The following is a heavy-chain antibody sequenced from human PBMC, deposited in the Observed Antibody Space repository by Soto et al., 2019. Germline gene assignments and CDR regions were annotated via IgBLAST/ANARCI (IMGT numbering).Heavy chain of an antibody. CDR2: IIPIFGTA. Sequence: GASVKVSCKASGGTFSSYAISWVRQAPGQGLEWMGGIIPIFGTANYAQKFQGRVTITADESTSTAYMELSSLRSEDTAVYYCARDRAYPPFYYYYGMDVWGQGTTVTVS. J-gene: IGHJ6*02. CDR1: GGTFSSYA. D-gene: IGHD3-16*01. CDR3: ARDRAYPPFYYYYGMDV. V-gene: IGHV1-69*13.